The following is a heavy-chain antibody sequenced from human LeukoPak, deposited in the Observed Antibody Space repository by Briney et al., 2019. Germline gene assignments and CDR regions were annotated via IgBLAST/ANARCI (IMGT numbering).Heavy chain of an antibody. CDR3: AKGGLSRAGLDY. V-gene: IGHV3-23*01. CDR1: GFTFSSYA. J-gene: IGHJ4*02. D-gene: IGHD5/OR15-5a*01. CDR2: ISGSDYST. Sequence: PGGSLRLSCAASGFTFSSYAMTWVRQAPGKGLEWVSSISGSDYSTYCAASVKGRFTISRDNSKNTLSLQMNSLRAEDTAVYYCAKGGLSRAGLDYWGQGTLVTVSS.